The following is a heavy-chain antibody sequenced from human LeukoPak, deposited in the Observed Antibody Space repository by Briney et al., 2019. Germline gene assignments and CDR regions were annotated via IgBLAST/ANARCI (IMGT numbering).Heavy chain of an antibody. D-gene: IGHD6-19*01. J-gene: IGHJ4*02. V-gene: IGHV4-34*01. CDR1: GGSFSGYY. CDR3: ARAGGSGLIDY. Sequence: SETLSLTCAVYGGSFSGYYWSWIRQPPGKGLEWIGEINHSGSTNYNPSLKSRVTISVDTSKNQFSLKLSSVTAADTAVYYCARAGGSGLIDYWGQGTLVTVSS. CDR2: INHSGST.